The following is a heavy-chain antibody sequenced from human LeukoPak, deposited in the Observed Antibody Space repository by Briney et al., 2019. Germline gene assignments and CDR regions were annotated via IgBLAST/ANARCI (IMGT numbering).Heavy chain of an antibody. D-gene: IGHD5-18*01. CDR2: MNPNSGNT. V-gene: IGHV1-8*01. Sequence: ASVKVSCKASGYTFTNYDITWVRQATGQGLEWMGWMNPNSGNTGYVQKFQDRVTMTRNTSISTAYMELSSLRSADTAVYYCARRGYNSGYFYYYYMDVWGKGTTVTVSS. J-gene: IGHJ6*03. CDR1: GYTFTNYD. CDR3: ARRGYNSGYFYYYYMDV.